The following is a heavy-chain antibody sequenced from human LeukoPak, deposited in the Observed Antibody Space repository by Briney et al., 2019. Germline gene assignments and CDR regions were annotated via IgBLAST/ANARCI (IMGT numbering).Heavy chain of an antibody. J-gene: IGHJ4*02. CDR2: ISGSGGST. Sequence: PGGSLRLSCAASGFTVSNNYMSWVRQAPGKELEWVSAISGSGGSTYYADSVKGRFTISRDNAKNSLYLQMSSLRAEDTALYYCAKDLEYSAAAASPFDYWGQGTLVTVSS. V-gene: IGHV3-23*01. CDR1: GFTVSNNY. CDR3: AKDLEYSAAAASPFDY. D-gene: IGHD6-13*01.